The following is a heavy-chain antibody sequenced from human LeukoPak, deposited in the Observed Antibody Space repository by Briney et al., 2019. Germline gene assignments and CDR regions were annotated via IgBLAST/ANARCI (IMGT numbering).Heavy chain of an antibody. CDR1: GFTFRTYS. D-gene: IGHD3-10*01. Sequence: GGSLRLSCAASGFTFRTYSVNWVRQAPGKGLEWISYISSSSSTIYYADSVKGRFTISRDNAKNSLYLQMNSLRAEDTAVYYCARAGSYGSGDYWGQGTLVTVSS. CDR2: ISSSSSTI. J-gene: IGHJ4*02. CDR3: ARAGSYGSGDY. V-gene: IGHV3-48*01.